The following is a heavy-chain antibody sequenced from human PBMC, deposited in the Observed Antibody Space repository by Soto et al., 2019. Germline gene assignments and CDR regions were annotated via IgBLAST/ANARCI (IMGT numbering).Heavy chain of an antibody. Sequence: SEALSLTCTVSGGSISSYYWSWIRQPPGKGLEWIGYIYYSGSTNYNPSLKSRVTISVDTSKNQFSLKLSSVTAADTAVYYCARDRITTGTSDYWGKGNMVTVSS. D-gene: IGHD1-1*01. CDR3: ARDRITTGTSDY. J-gene: IGHJ4*02. V-gene: IGHV4-59*01. CDR1: GGSISSYY. CDR2: IYYSGST.